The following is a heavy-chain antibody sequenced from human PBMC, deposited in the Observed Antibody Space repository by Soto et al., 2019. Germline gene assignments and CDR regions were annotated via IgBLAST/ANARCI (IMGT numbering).Heavy chain of an antibody. D-gene: IGHD3-3*01. V-gene: IGHV1-46*01. CDR3: ARVRDTIFGVVIYDPSFDY. J-gene: IGHJ4*02. CDR1: GDTFTSYY. Sequence: ASVKVSCKAPGDTFTSYYLNWVRQAPGQGLEWMGVINPHGGSTKYAQKLQGRVTMTTDTSTSTAYMELRSLRSDDTAVYYCARVRDTIFGVVIYDPSFDYWGQGTLVTVSS. CDR2: INPHGGST.